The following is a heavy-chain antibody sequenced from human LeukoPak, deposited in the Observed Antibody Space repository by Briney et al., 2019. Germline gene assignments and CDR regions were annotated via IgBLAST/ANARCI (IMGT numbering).Heavy chain of an antibody. Sequence: SETLSLTCTVSGDSITSSSYYWGWIRQPPGKGLEWIGEINHSGGTNYNPSLKSRVTISVDTSKKQFSLKLSSVTAADTAVYYCARGVDYYGVWGQGTLVTVSS. CDR1: GDSITSSSYY. CDR3: ARGVDYYGV. V-gene: IGHV4-39*07. CDR2: INHSGGT. D-gene: IGHD3-10*01. J-gene: IGHJ4*02.